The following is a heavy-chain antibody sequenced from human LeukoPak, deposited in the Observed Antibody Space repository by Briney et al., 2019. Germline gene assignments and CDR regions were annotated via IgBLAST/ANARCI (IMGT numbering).Heavy chain of an antibody. CDR2: IYYSGST. CDR1: GYSISNGYY. D-gene: IGHD6-13*01. Sequence: SETLSLTCTVSGYSISNGYYWGWVRQPPGKGLEWIGYIYYSGSTNYNPSLKSRVTISVDTSKNQFSLKLSSVTAADTAVYYCARQLYSSSWYGFGGVAEYFQHWGQGTLVTVSS. CDR3: ARQLYSSSWYGFGGVAEYFQH. V-gene: IGHV4-59*08. J-gene: IGHJ1*01.